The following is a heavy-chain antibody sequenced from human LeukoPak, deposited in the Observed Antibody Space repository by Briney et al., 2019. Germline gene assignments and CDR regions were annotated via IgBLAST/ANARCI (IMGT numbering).Heavy chain of an antibody. J-gene: IGHJ4*02. CDR2: IYYSGST. CDR3: ARRSGSYRYFDY. D-gene: IGHD1-26*01. V-gene: IGHV4-31*03. CDR1: GGSISSGGYY. Sequence: SETLSLTCTVSGGSISSGGYYWSWIRQHPGKGLEWIGYIYYSGSTYYNPSLKSRVTITVDTSKNQFSLKLSSVTAADTAVYYCARRSGSYRYFDYWGQGTLVTVSS.